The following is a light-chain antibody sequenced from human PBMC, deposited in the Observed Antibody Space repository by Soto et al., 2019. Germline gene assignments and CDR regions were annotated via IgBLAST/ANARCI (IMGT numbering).Light chain of an antibody. CDR2: EVS. J-gene: IGLJ2*01. Sequence: QSVLTQPPSASGSPGQSVAISCTGTSSDVGGGYNCVSWYQQHPGKAPKLIIYEVSKRPSGVPDRFSGSKSGTTASLTVSGLQAEDEADYYFGSYAGANNLVFGGGTKLTVL. CDR1: SSDVGGGYNC. V-gene: IGLV2-8*01. CDR3: GSYAGANNLV.